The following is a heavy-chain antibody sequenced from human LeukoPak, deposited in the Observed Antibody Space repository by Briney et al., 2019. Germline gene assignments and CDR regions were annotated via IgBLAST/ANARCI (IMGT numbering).Heavy chain of an antibody. J-gene: IGHJ5*02. Sequence: SETLSLTCTVSGGSLSSYYWSWIRQPPGKGLEWIGYMHCSGSSNYNPSLKSRVTISVDTSKNQISLKLSSVTAADTAVYYCARRVTSNRFDPWGQGTPVTVSS. V-gene: IGHV4-59*08. CDR1: GGSLSSYY. CDR2: MHCSGSS. CDR3: ARRVTSNRFDP. D-gene: IGHD2-21*02.